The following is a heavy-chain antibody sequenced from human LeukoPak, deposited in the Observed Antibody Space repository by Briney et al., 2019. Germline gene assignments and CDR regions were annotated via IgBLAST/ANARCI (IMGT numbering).Heavy chain of an antibody. CDR3: AKSLYDCSSTSCYSLKRSDYYYYYYMDV. J-gene: IGHJ6*03. CDR2: ISGSGGST. D-gene: IGHD2-2*01. CDR1: GFTFSSYA. Sequence: GGSLRLSCAASGFTFSSYAMSWVRQAPGKGLEWVSAISGSGGSTYYADSVKGRFTTSRDNSKNTLYLQMNSLRAEDTAVYYCAKSLYDCSSTSCYSLKRSDYYYYYYMDVWGKGTTVTVSS. V-gene: IGHV3-23*01.